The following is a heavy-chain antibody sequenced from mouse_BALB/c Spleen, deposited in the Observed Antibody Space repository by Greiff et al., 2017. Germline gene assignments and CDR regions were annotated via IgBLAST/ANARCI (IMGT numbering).Heavy chain of an antibody. V-gene: IGHV5-9-4*01. J-gene: IGHJ4*01. Sequence: EVQLVESGGGLVKPGGSLKLSCAASGFTFSSYAMSWVRQSPEKRLEWVAEISSGGSYTYYPDTVTGRFTISRDNAKNTLYLEMSSLRSEDTAMYYCARKEYGKKTGAMDYWGQGTSVTVSS. CDR2: ISSGGSYT. CDR3: ARKEYGKKTGAMDY. CDR1: GFTFSSYA. D-gene: IGHD2-10*02.